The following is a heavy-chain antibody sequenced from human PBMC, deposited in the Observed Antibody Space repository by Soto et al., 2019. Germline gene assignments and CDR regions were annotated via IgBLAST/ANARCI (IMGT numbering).Heavy chain of an antibody. Sequence: GGSLRLSCAASGFTFSSYWMSWVRQAPGKGLEWVANIKQDGSEKYYVDSVKGRFTISRDNAKNSLYLQMNSLRSEDTAVYYCARLAARGAFDIWGQGTMVTVSS. D-gene: IGHD6-6*01. V-gene: IGHV3-7*01. J-gene: IGHJ3*02. CDR3: ARLAARGAFDI. CDR2: IKQDGSEK. CDR1: GFTFSSYW.